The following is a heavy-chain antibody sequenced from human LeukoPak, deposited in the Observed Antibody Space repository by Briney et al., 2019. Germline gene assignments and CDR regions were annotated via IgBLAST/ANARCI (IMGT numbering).Heavy chain of an antibody. D-gene: IGHD5-18*01. CDR3: ARRDTAMVDPDY. Sequence: GGSLRLSCAASGFTFSSYAMSWVRQAPGKGLDWVSSVSGSGGTTYYADSVKGRFTISRDNSKNTLYLQMNSLRAEDTAVYYCARRDTAMVDPDYWGQGTLVTVSS. J-gene: IGHJ4*02. CDR2: VSGSGGTT. V-gene: IGHV3-23*01. CDR1: GFTFSSYA.